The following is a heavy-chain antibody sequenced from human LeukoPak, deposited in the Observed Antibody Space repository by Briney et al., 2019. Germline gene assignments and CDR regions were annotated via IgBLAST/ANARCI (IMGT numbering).Heavy chain of an antibody. Sequence: GGSLRPSCAASGFTFSSYSMTWVRQAPGKGLEGVSYISSSSSTIYYADSVKGRFTISRDNAKNSLYLQMNSLRAEDTAVYYCARDLSRYYDSSGYYTHFDYWGQGTLVTVSS. CDR3: ARDLSRYYDSSGYYTHFDY. CDR1: GFTFSSYS. D-gene: IGHD3-22*01. V-gene: IGHV3-48*01. CDR2: ISSSSSTI. J-gene: IGHJ4*02.